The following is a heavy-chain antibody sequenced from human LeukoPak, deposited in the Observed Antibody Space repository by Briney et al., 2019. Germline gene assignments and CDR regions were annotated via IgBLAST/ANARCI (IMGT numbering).Heavy chain of an antibody. CDR3: AKDRGSGSVVGKYFQH. D-gene: IGHD2-21*01. J-gene: IGHJ1*01. Sequence: GGSLRLSCAASGFTFSSYGMHWVRQAPGKGLEWVAVISYDGSNKYYADSVKGRFTISRDNSKNTLYLQMNSLRAGDTAVYYCAKDRGSGSVVGKYFQHWGQGTLVTVSS. CDR2: ISYDGSNK. CDR1: GFTFSSYG. V-gene: IGHV3-30*18.